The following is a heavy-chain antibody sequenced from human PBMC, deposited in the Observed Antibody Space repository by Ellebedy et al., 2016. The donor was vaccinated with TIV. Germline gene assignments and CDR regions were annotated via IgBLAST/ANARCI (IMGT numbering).Heavy chain of an antibody. V-gene: IGHV3-23*01. CDR3: AKDMGLWQYAFDC. D-gene: IGHD4/OR15-4a*01. Sequence: GGSLRLSCAASGFTFTFSALSWVRQTPGKGLEWVSAISSSGDRTHYAESVKGRFTISRDISKSTLYLQMNSLRAEDTALYYCAKDMGLWQYAFDCWGQGTLVTVSS. J-gene: IGHJ4*02. CDR2: ISSSGDRT. CDR1: GFTFTFSA.